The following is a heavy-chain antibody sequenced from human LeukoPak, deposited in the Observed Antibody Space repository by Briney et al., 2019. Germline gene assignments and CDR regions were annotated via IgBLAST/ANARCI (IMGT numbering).Heavy chain of an antibody. J-gene: IGHJ4*02. CDR1: TYSISSSYY. CDR2: IYLSGST. CDR3: ARVESGYDSWVDY. D-gene: IGHD5-12*01. V-gene: IGHV4-38-2*02. Sequence: SETLSLTCTVSTYSISSSYYLGWIRQPPDKWLDWMGNIYLSGSTYYNPSLRSRVTLSVDTSKNRFYLKLKSVTAADASVYSFARVESGYDSWVDYWGQGTLVTVSS.